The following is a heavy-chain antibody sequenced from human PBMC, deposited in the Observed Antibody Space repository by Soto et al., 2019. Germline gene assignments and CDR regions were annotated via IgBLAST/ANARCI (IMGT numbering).Heavy chain of an antibody. J-gene: IGHJ6*02. V-gene: IGHV4-31*03. CDR2: INYSGTT. CDR1: GGSFSSDSFI. Sequence: LSLTCSVSGGSFSSDSFIWSWVRQFPGKGLEWIGYINYSGTTYYNPSLRSRITMSVDTSKNQFSLNLSSVTAADTAVYYCARDHKWDGMDVWGQGTTVTVSS. CDR3: ARDHKWDGMDV. D-gene: IGHD1-26*01.